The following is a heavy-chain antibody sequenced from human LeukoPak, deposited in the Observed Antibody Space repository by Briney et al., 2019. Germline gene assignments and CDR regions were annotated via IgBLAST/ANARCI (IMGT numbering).Heavy chain of an antibody. Sequence: VASVKVSCKASGGTFDNYAVNWVREAPGLGLEWMGRIIPMLGKTNSAQKFQDRVTFTADKSTGTAYMELTHLRPDDTAVYFCARGLFGGFAAAPFDHWGQGTLVTVSS. V-gene: IGHV1-69*04. J-gene: IGHJ4*02. D-gene: IGHD2-2*01. CDR3: ARGLFGGFAAAPFDH. CDR1: GGTFDNYA. CDR2: IIPMLGKT.